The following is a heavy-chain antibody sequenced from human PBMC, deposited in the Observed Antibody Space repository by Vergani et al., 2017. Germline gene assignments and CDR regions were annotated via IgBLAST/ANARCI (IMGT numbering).Heavy chain of an antibody. CDR2: IRSKAYGQAT. CDR3: AKVGRSEVAGTFGAFDS. Sequence: EVQLVESGGDLVQPGRSLRLSCTASGFTFGYYAMDWFRQAPGQGLEWVGGIRSKAYGQATIYAASVKGRFTISRDNSKNTLFLHMNSLRPEDTAVYYCAKVGRSEVAGTFGAFDSWGQGTMVTVSS. J-gene: IGHJ3*02. CDR1: GFTFGYYA. V-gene: IGHV3-49*03. D-gene: IGHD6-19*01.